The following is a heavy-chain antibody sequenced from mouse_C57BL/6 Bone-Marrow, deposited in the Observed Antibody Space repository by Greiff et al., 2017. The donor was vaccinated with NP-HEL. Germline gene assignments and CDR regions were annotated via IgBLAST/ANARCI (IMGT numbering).Heavy chain of an antibody. CDR3: ASPNWDGGAMDY. J-gene: IGHJ4*01. D-gene: IGHD4-1*01. CDR1: GYTFTSYW. CDR2: IHPSDSDT. Sequence: QVQLKQPGAELVKPGASVKVSCKASGYTFTSYWMHWVKQRPGQGLEWIGRIHPSDSDTNYNQKFKGKATLTVDKSSSTAYMQLSSLTSEDSAVYYCASPNWDGGAMDYWGQGTSVTVSS. V-gene: IGHV1-74*01.